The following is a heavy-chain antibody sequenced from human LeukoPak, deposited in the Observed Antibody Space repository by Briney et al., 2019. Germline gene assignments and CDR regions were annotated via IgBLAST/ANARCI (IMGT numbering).Heavy chain of an antibody. D-gene: IGHD4-11*01. V-gene: IGHV4-34*01. CDR1: GGSFSGYY. CDR3: ASLHTVTTSYYYYGMDV. Sequence: ASETLSLTCAVYGGSFSGYYWSWIRQPPGKGLEWIGEINHSGSTNYNPFLKSRVTISVDTSKNQFSLKLSSVTAADTAVYYCASLHTVTTSYYYYGMDVWGQGTTVTVSS. J-gene: IGHJ6*02. CDR2: INHSGST.